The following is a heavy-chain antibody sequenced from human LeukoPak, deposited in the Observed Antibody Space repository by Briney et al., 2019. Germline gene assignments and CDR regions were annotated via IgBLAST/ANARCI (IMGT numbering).Heavy chain of an antibody. J-gene: IGHJ4*02. V-gene: IGHV4-59*08. Sequence: SETLSLTCTVSGGSITNYYWTWMRQSPGKGLEWFGYVYYTGSVNYNPSLKSRVTILVDTSKNQFSLNLISVTAADTAVYYCARLAPVAHSGDYLGYFDYWGQGILATVSS. CDR2: VYYTGSV. CDR3: ARLAPVAHSGDYLGYFDY. CDR1: GGSITNYY. D-gene: IGHD4-17*01.